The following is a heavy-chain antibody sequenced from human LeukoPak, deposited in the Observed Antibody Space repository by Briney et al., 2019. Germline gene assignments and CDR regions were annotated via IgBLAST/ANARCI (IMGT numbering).Heavy chain of an antibody. CDR2: IYTSGST. V-gene: IGHV4-4*07. CDR3: AREGGFRKAAAGTIDY. J-gene: IGHJ4*02. Sequence: SETLSLTCTVSGGSVSSYYWSWIRQPAGKGLEWIGRIYTSGSTNYNPSLKSRATMSVDTSKNQFSLKLSSVTAADTSVYYCAREGGFRKAAAGTIDYWGQGTLVTVSS. CDR1: GGSVSSYY. D-gene: IGHD6-13*01.